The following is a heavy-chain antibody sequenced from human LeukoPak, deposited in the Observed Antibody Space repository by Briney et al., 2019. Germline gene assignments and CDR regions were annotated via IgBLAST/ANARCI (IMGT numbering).Heavy chain of an antibody. CDR3: AKAKRGHSDY. CDR2: ISSSSSYI. Sequence: GGSLRLSCAASGFAFSSYSMNWVRQAPGKGLEWVSSISSSSSYIYYADSVKGRFTISRANAKNSPYMQMTRMRAEDTAEYYAAKAKRGHSDYCGEGTLGTVSS. J-gene: IGHJ4*02. V-gene: IGHV3-21*01. CDR1: GFAFSSYS.